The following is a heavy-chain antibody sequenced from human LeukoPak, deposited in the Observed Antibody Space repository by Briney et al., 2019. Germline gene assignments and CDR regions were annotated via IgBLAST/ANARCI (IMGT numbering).Heavy chain of an antibody. V-gene: IGHV1-46*01. CDR2: INPSGGST. J-gene: IGHJ6*03. CDR3: ARVNDKEYNWADYYYYYMDV. CDR1: GYTFTSYY. D-gene: IGHD1-20*01. Sequence: ASVKVSCKASGYTFTSYYMHWVRQAPGQGLEWMGIINPSGGSTSYAQKFQGRVTMTRDMSTSTVYMELSSLRSEDTAVYYCARVNDKEYNWADYYYYYMDVWGKGTTVTVSS.